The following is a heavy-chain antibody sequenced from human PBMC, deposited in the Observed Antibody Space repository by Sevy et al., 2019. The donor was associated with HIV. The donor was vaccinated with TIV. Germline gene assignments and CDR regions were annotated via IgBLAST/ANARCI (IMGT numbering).Heavy chain of an antibody. J-gene: IGHJ6*02. CDR3: AKDAGGCSGGNCYWATNYYGMDV. CDR2: VSYDGGNR. Sequence: GGSLRLSCAASAFTFSTYAMHWVRQAPGKGLEWVAVVSYDGGNRHYVDSVKGRFTISRDNSKNTLYLQMNSLRGEDTAVYYCAKDAGGCSGGNCYWATNYYGMDVWGQGTTVTVS. D-gene: IGHD2-15*01. CDR1: AFTFSTYA. V-gene: IGHV3-30*18.